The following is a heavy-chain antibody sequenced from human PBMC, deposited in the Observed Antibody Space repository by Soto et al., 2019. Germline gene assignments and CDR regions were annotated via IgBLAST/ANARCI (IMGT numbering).Heavy chain of an antibody. CDR3: AKEDYYGSGSYYKRDWFDP. CDR2: ISGSGGST. V-gene: IGHV3-23*01. D-gene: IGHD3-10*01. J-gene: IGHJ5*02. Sequence: EVQLLESGGGLVQPGGSLRLSCAASGFTFSSYAMSWVRQAPGKGLEWVSAISGSGGSTYYADSVKGRFTISRDNSKNPLYLQMNSLRAEDTAVYYCAKEDYYGSGSYYKRDWFDPWGQGTLVTVSS. CDR1: GFTFSSYA.